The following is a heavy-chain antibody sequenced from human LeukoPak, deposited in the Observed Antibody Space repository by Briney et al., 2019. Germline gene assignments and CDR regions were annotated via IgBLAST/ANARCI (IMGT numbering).Heavy chain of an antibody. CDR3: ARDFRIGWELLGAYYYYYMDV. J-gene: IGHJ6*03. V-gene: IGHV3-23*01. CDR1: GFTFSSYA. CDR2: ISTSGDTT. Sequence: GGSLRLSCAASGFTFSSYAMSWVRQAPGKGLEWVSAISTSGDTTYYADSVKGRFTISRDNAKNSLYLQMNSLRAEDTAVYYCARDFRIGWELLGAYYYYYMDVWGKGTTVTVSS. D-gene: IGHD1-26*01.